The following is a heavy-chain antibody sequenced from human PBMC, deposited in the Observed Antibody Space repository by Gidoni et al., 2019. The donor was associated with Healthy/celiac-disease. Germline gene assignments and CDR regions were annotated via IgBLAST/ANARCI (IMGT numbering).Heavy chain of an antibody. Sequence: QVQLVESGGGVVQPGRSLRLSCAASGFTFSSYGMHWVRQAPGKGLEWVAVIWYDGSNKYYADSVKGRFTISRDNSKNTLYLQMNSLRAEDTAGYYCARDGGYCSSTSCYDYYYMDVWGKGTTVTVSS. D-gene: IGHD2-2*01. CDR3: ARDGGYCSSTSCYDYYYMDV. CDR1: GFTFSSYG. V-gene: IGHV3-33*01. CDR2: IWYDGSNK. J-gene: IGHJ6*03.